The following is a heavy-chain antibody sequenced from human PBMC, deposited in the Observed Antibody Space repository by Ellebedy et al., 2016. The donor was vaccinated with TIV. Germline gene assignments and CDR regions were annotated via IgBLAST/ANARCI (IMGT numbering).Heavy chain of an antibody. CDR2: INGDGTNI. Sequence: GESLKISXAASGFTFSSNWMHWVRQAPGKGLMWVSRINGDGTNIAYADSVKGRFTISRDNAKNSLYLQMNSLRAEDTAVYYCAKYASGTYWPPYGLNVWGLGTMVTVSS. V-gene: IGHV3-74*01. CDR1: GFTFSSNW. D-gene: IGHD1-7*01. J-gene: IGHJ6*02. CDR3: AKYASGTYWPPYGLNV.